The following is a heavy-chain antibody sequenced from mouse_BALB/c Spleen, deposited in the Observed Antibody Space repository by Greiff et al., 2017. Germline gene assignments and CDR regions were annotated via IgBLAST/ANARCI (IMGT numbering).Heavy chain of an antibody. CDR1: GFTFSSYT. V-gene: IGHV5-6-4*01. CDR3: TRVGVYGSSYPGWFAY. Sequence: EVMLVESGGGLVKPGGSLKLSCAASGFTFSSYTMSWVRQTPEKRLEWVATISSGGSYTYYPDSVKGRFTISRDNAKNTLYLQMSSLKSEDTAMYYCTRVGVYGSSYPGWFAYWGQGTLVTVSA. D-gene: IGHD1-1*01. J-gene: IGHJ3*01. CDR2: ISSGGSYT.